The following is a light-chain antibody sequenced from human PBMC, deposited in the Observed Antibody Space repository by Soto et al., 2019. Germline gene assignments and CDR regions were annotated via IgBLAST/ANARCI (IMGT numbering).Light chain of an antibody. Sequence: INMTQSPSTLSASVGHRFTIACRASQSISSWLAWYQQTPGKAPKLLIYKASSLESGVPSRLSGSGSGTEFTLTISSLKPDDFASYYCQQYQSYWTFGQGTKVDIK. CDR1: QSISSW. V-gene: IGKV1-5*03. CDR3: QQYQSYWT. CDR2: KAS. J-gene: IGKJ1*01.